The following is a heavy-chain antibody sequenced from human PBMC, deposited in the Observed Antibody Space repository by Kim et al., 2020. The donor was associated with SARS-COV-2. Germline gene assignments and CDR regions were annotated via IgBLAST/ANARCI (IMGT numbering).Heavy chain of an antibody. V-gene: IGHV4-59*01. Sequence: SGDTTYNPSPKSRVTISLDTSKNQFSLKLNSVTAADTAVYYCARNNALDIWGQGTMVTVSS. CDR3: ARNNALDI. J-gene: IGHJ3*02. CDR2: SGDT.